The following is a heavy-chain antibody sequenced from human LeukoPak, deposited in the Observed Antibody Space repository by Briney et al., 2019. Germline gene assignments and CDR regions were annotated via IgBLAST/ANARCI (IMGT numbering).Heavy chain of an antibody. J-gene: IGHJ4*02. CDR2: ITSSDSTT. Sequence: LSLTCTVSGGSISSYYWSWVRQAPGKGLEWLSYITSSDSTTHYADSVKGRFTISRDDAQNSLYLQMNSLRVEDTAVYYCARGTSSGYFQLYFDYWGQGTLVTVSS. CDR3: ARGTSSGYFQLYFDY. CDR1: GGSISSYY. V-gene: IGHV3-48*03. D-gene: IGHD3-22*01.